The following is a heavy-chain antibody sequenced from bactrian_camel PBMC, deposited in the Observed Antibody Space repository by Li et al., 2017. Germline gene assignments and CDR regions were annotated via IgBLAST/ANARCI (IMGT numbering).Heavy chain of an antibody. CDR1: PSTYSSNC. Sequence: DVQLVESGGDSVQAGGSLRLSCAASPSTYSSNCVGWFRQAPGKEREGVAAVYGSRGSTDYADSVKGRFTISEDNAKNTLYLQMNTLKPEDSAMYSCAVYGGLRRLCPRLDLFDSGLVPYRGQGTQVTVS. D-gene: IGHD4*01. V-gene: IGHV3S59*01. J-gene: IGHJ4*01. CDR3: AVYGGLRRLCPRLDLFDSGLVPY. CDR2: VYGSRGST.